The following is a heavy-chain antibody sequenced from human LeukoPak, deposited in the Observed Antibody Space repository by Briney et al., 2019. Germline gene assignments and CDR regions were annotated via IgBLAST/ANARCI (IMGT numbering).Heavy chain of an antibody. CDR3: TTDRMVYGGSEFTIFGVVIMLDY. CDR1: GFTFSNAW. D-gene: IGHD3-3*01. V-gene: IGHV3-15*01. J-gene: IGHJ4*02. CDR2: IKSKTDGGTT. Sequence: GGSLRLSCAASGFTFSNAWMSWVRQAPGKGLEWVGRIKSKTDGGTTDYAAPVKGRFTISRDDSKNTLYLQMNSLKTEDTAVYHCTTDRMVYGGSEFTIFGVVIMLDYWGQGTLVTVSS.